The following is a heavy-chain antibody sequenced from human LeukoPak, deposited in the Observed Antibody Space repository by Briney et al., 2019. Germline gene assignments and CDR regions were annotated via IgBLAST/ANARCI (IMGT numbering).Heavy chain of an antibody. CDR2: ISSSGSTI. CDR3: ARDPYSGNYGAYYYYYMDV. V-gene: IGHV3-11*04. Sequence: GGSLRFSCAASGFTFSDYYMTWIRHAPGKGLEWVSYISSSGSTIYYADSMKGRFTISRDNAKNSLYLQMDSLRIEDTAVYYCARDPYSGNYGAYYYYYMDVWGKGTTVTISS. J-gene: IGHJ6*03. CDR1: GFTFSDYY. D-gene: IGHD1-26*01.